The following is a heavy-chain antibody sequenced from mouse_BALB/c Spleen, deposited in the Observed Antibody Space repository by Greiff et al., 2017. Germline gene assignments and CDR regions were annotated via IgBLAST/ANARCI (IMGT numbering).Heavy chain of an antibody. V-gene: IGHV1-54*01. CDR2: INPGSGGT. CDR3: ARSDGNYLYYYAMDY. J-gene: IGHJ4*01. CDR1: GYAFTNYL. D-gene: IGHD2-1*01. Sequence: VQLQQSGAELVRPGTSVKVSCKASGYAFTNYLIEWVKQRPGQGLEWIGVINPGSGGTNYNEKFKGKATLTADKSSSTAYMQLSSLTSDDSAVYFCARSDGNYLYYYAMDYWGQGTSVTVSS.